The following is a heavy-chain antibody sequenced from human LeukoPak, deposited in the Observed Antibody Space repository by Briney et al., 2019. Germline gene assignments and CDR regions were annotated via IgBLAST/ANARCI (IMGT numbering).Heavy chain of an antibody. J-gene: IGHJ5*02. Sequence: EASVKVSCKASGYTFTSYYMHWVRQAPGQGLEWTGIINPSGGSTSYAQKFQGRVTMTRDMSTSTVYMELSSLRSEDTAVYYCARSPNIVVVPAAKVGENWFDPWGQGTLVTVSS. CDR3: ARSPNIVVVPAAKVGENWFDP. CDR2: INPSGGST. D-gene: IGHD2-2*01. CDR1: GYTFTSYY. V-gene: IGHV1-46*01.